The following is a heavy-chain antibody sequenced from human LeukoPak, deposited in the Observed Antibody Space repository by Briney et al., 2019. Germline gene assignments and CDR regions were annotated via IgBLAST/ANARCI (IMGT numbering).Heavy chain of an antibody. CDR3: ARDDSSGYEYDY. CDR1: GYTFTSYY. V-gene: IGHV1-46*01. CDR2: INPSGGST. Sequence: ASVKVSCKASGYTFTSYYMHWVRQAPGQGLEWMGIINPSGGSTSYAQKFQGRVTMTRDMSTSTVYMELSSLRSEDTAVYYCARDDSSGYEYDYWGQGTLVTVSS. D-gene: IGHD3-22*01. J-gene: IGHJ4*02.